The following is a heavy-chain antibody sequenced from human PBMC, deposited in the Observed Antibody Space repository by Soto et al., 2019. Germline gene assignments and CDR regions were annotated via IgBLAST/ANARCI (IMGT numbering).Heavy chain of an antibody. D-gene: IGHD3-3*01. CDR2: ISAYNGNT. V-gene: IGHV1-18*01. J-gene: IGHJ4*02. Sequence: QVQLVQSGAEVKKPGASVKVSCKASGYTFTSYGISWVRQAPGQGLEWMGWISAYNGNTNYAQKLQGRVTMTTDTSTSTADMELRSLRSDDTAVYYCARVWSGYFSPEAYFDYWGQGTLVTVSS. CDR1: GYTFTSYG. CDR3: ARVWSGYFSPEAYFDY.